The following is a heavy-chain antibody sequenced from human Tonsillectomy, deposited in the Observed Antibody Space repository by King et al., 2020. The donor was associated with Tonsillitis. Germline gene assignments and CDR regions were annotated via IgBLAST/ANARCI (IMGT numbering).Heavy chain of an antibody. V-gene: IGHV3-21*01. Sequence: VQLVESGGGLVKPGGSLRLSCAASGFIFSTHNMVRVRQTPEKGLEWVSSINSGGTSIYYADSVKGRFSISRDNDKRSVYLQMNSLRVEDTALYYCARRAAAKGVDYWGRGTLVTVSS. CDR3: ARRAAAKGVDY. CDR2: INSGGTSI. J-gene: IGHJ4*02. CDR1: GFIFSTHN. D-gene: IGHD6-13*01.